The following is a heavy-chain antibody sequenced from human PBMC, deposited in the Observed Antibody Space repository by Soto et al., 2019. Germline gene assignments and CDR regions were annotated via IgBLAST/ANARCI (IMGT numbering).Heavy chain of an antibody. J-gene: IGHJ5*02. CDR2: INPNTGGT. D-gene: IGHD2-15*01. CDR3: ARVASWAARDWFAP. CDR1: GYTFTGYF. V-gene: IGHV1-2*02. Sequence: QVQLVQSGAEVKKPGASVKVSCMASGYTFTGYFIHWGREAPGQGLEYMGWINPNTGGTDYAQKFQGRVTMTRDTSISTVFMEMKRLTSDETAVYYCARVASWAARDWFAPWGQGTLVTVSS.